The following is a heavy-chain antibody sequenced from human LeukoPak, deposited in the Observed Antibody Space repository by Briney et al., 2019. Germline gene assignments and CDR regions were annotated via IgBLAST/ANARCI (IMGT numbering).Heavy chain of an antibody. J-gene: IGHJ4*02. CDR1: GDSINIYY. V-gene: IGHV4-59*12. Sequence: SETLSLTCTVSGDSINIYYWSWIRQPPGKGLECIGSIYYSGTTNYNPSLKSRVTISVDTSKNQFSLKVSSVTAADTAVYYCARTRLWPTGTFDYWGQGTLVTVSS. CDR2: IYYSGTT. CDR3: ARTRLWPTGTFDY. D-gene: IGHD5-18*01.